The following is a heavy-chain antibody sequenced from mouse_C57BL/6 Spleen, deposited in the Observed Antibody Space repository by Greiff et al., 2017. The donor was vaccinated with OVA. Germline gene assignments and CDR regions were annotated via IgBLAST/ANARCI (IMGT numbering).Heavy chain of an antibody. J-gene: IGHJ2*01. D-gene: IGHD2-3*01. CDR1: GYAFTNYL. CDR2: INPGSGGT. CDR3: VRLDAYYDY. Sequence: QVQLQQSGAELVRPGTSVKVSCKASGYAFTNYLIEWVKQRPGQGLEWIGVINPGSGGTNYNEKFKGKATLTADKSSSTAYMQLSSLTSEDSAVYFCVRLDAYYDYWGQGTTLTVSS. V-gene: IGHV1-54*01.